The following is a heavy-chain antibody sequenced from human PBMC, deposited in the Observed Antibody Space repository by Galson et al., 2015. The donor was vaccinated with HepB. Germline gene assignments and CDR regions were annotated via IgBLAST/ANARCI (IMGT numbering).Heavy chain of an antibody. CDR2: IYRVGSA. D-gene: IGHD4-17*01. CDR1: GFTVSCLY. Sequence: SLGLTCAASGFTVSCLYMSWVRQAPGKGLEWVSVIYRVGSAYYADSVKGRFTISRVNSKNTLYLQMNSLRAEDTAVYYCARDSFFDLNYGFDYYYYYGMDVWGQGTTVTVSS. CDR3: ARDSFFDLNYGFDYYYYYGMDV. V-gene: IGHV3-66*02. J-gene: IGHJ6*02.